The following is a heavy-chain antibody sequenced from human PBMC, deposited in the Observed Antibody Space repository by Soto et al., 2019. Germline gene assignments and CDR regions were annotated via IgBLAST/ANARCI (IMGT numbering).Heavy chain of an antibody. D-gene: IGHD6-13*01. V-gene: IGHV4-39*01. Sequence: PSETLSLTCTVSGGSISSSSYYWGWIRQPPGKGLEWIGSIYYSGSTYYNPSLKSRVTISVDTSKNQFSLKLSSVTAADTAVYYCARLTGSSSWYYANGYMDVWGKGTTVTVSS. CDR3: ARLTGSSSWYYANGYMDV. J-gene: IGHJ6*03. CDR1: GGSISSSSYY. CDR2: IYYSGST.